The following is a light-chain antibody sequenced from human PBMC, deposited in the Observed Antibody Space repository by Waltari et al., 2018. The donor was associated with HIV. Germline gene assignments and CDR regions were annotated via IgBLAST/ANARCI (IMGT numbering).Light chain of an antibody. J-gene: IGLJ1*01. CDR2: KDT. Sequence: QSVLTQPPSASGTPGQRVTTSCSGSSSNIEKDDLSWYQQLTGAAPSLLIYKDTQRPSGVPDRFTGSKSGTSASLAISGLRSEDEADYYCVGWDSRLSGYVFGSGTKVTVL. CDR1: SSNIEKDD. CDR3: VGWDSRLSGYV. V-gene: IGLV1-47*01.